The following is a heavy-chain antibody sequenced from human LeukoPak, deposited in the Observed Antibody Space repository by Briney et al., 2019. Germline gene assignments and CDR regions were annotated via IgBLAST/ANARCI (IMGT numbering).Heavy chain of an antibody. CDR2: IYYSGST. Sequence: PSETLSLTCTVSGGSISSYYWSWIRQPPGKGLEWIGYIYYSGSTNYNPSLKSRVTISVDTSKNQFSLKLSSVTAADTAVYYCARALYGMDVWSQGTTVTVSS. CDR3: ARALYGMDV. CDR1: GGSISSYY. J-gene: IGHJ6*02. V-gene: IGHV4-59*08.